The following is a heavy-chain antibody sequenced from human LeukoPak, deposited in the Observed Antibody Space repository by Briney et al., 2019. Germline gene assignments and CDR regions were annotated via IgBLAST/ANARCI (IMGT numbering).Heavy chain of an antibody. Sequence: GGSLRLFCAASGFTFSTYGIHWVRQAPGQGPEWGSVIWYDGSNKYYADSVKGRFTISRDNSKNTLYLQMNSLRAEDTAVYYCARDFNRYYYDSSGYCADYWGQGTLVTVSS. CDR3: ARDFNRYYYDSSGYCADY. D-gene: IGHD3-22*01. J-gene: IGHJ4*02. V-gene: IGHV3-33*01. CDR1: GFTFSTYG. CDR2: IWYDGSNK.